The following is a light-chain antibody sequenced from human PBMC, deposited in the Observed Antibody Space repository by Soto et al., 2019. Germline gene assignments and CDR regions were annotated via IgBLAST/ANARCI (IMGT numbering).Light chain of an antibody. V-gene: IGLV7-43*01. CDR1: TGPVSRGYY. CDR3: LLSYGGTYV. CDR2: DTG. J-gene: IGLJ1*01. Sequence: QAVETQEPSLTVSPGGTVTLTCASSTGPVSRGYYPNWFQQKPGQAPRALIYDTGIKHSWTPGRFSGSLLGGKAVLTLSGAQPEDEAEYYCLLSYGGTYVFGPGTKLTVL.